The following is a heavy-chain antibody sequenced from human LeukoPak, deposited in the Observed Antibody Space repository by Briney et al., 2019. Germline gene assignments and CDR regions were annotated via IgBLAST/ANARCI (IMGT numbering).Heavy chain of an antibody. CDR3: ARLGRYSGYGYLDY. V-gene: IGHV4-61*02. J-gene: IGHJ4*02. CDR1: GGSISSGSYY. CDR2: IYTSGST. Sequence: SQTLSLTCTVSGGSISSGSYYWSWIRQPAGKGLEWIGRIYTSGSTNYNPSLKSRVTISVDTSKNQFSLKLSSVTAADTAVYYCARLGRYSGYGYLDYWGQGTLVTVSS. D-gene: IGHD5-12*01.